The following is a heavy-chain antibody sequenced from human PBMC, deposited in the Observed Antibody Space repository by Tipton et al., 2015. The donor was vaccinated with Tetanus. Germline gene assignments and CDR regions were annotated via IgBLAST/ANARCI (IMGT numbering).Heavy chain of an antibody. D-gene: IGHD3-9*01. V-gene: IGHV4-39*01. Sequence: GLVKPSETLSLTCTVSDGSITSRNSFWGWIRQPPGKAPEWIGSIYSRGATYYSPSFKTRITMSVDTSQNQFSLNLTSLTAADTAVYFCAKTGKGDILTGFGAFDIWGQGTVVTVSS. CDR2: IYSRGAT. J-gene: IGHJ3*02. CDR1: DGSITSRNSF. CDR3: AKTGKGDILTGFGAFDI.